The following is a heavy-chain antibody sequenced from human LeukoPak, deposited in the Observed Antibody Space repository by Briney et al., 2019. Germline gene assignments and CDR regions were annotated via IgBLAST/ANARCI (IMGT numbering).Heavy chain of an antibody. CDR3: ARWVPFCDY. CDR1: GYIFTSYG. J-gene: IGHJ4*02. V-gene: IGHV1-18*01. CDR2: ISAHNGNT. D-gene: IGHD3-3*02. Sequence: ASVKVSCKASGYIFTSYGINWVRQAPGQGLERMGWISAHNGNTNYAQKFQGRVTMTTDTSTSTAYMELRSLRSDDTAVYYCARWVPFCDYWGQGTLVTVSS.